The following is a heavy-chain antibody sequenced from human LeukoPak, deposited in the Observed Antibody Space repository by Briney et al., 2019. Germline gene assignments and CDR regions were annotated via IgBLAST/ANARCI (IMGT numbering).Heavy chain of an antibody. Sequence: GGSLRLSCAASEFTFSSFAMHWVRQAPGKGLEWVAAISYDGSNKYNADSVKGRLTISRDNSKNTLYLQMNSLRAEDTAVYYCARERWIAVAGNLDYWGQGTLVTVSS. CDR3: ARERWIAVAGNLDY. CDR2: ISYDGSNK. V-gene: IGHV3-30-3*01. D-gene: IGHD6-19*01. J-gene: IGHJ4*02. CDR1: EFTFSSFA.